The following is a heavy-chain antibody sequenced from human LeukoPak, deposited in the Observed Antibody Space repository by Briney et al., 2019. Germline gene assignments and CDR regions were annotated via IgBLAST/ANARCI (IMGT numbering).Heavy chain of an antibody. J-gene: IGHJ5*02. D-gene: IGHD2-21*01. CDR2: IYHSGST. CDR1: GGSFSGYY. CDR3: ARIHSHNWFDP. Sequence: SETLSLTCAVYGGSFSGYYWSWIRQPPGKGLEWIGYIYHSGSTYYNPSLKSRVTISVDRSKNQFSLKLSSVTAADTAVYYCARIHSHNWFDPWGQGTLVTVSS. V-gene: IGHV4-30-2*01.